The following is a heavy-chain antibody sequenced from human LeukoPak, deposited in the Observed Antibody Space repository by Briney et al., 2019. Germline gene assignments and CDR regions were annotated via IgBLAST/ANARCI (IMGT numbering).Heavy chain of an antibody. V-gene: IGHV4-34*01. Sequence: TLETLSLTCAVYGGSFSGYYWSWIRQPPGKGLEWIGEINHSGSTNYNPSLKSRVTISVDTSKNQFSLKLSSVTAADTAVYYCARGRVWFDPWGQGTLVTVSS. CDR3: ARGRVWFDP. J-gene: IGHJ5*02. CDR1: GGSFSGYY. CDR2: INHSGST.